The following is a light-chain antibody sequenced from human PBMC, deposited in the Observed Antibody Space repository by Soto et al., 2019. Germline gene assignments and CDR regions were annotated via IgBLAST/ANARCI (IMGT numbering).Light chain of an antibody. J-gene: IGKJ5*01. CDR1: QGINTF. V-gene: IGKV1-9*01. CDR2: AAS. Sequence: IQLTQSPSSLSASVGDRVTITCRASQGINTFLAWYQQKAGKAPKLLIYAASTLQSGVQSRFSGSGSGTDFTLTIRSLQSEDFATYYCQQLNTYPITFGQGTRLEIK. CDR3: QQLNTYPIT.